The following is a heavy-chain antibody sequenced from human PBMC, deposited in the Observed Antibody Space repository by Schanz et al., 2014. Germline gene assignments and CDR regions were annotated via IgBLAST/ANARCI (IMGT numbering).Heavy chain of an antibody. D-gene: IGHD2-2*01. V-gene: IGHV3-30*18. CDR3: AKDSTHIDIVRVPTAIDY. CDR1: GFTVSSYG. CDR2: MSYDGSIK. Sequence: QVQLVESGGGVVQPGRSLRLSCAVSGFTVSSYGMHWVRQAPGKGLEWVAAMSYDGSIKYYGDSVKGRFTISRDNSKNTLYLHMNTLRSEDTAVYYCAKDSTHIDIVRVPTAIDYWGQGTLVTVSS. J-gene: IGHJ4*02.